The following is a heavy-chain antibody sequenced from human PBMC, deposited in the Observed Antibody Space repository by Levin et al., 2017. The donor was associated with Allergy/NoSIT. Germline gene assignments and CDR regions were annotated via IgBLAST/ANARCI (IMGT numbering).Heavy chain of an antibody. Sequence: ASVKVSCKASGYTFTSYDINWVRQATGQGLEWMGWMNPNSGNTGYAQKFQGRVTMTRNTSISTAYMELSSLRSEDTAVYYCARFSSSGWYYYFDYWGQGTLVTVSS. CDR3: ARFSSSGWYYYFDY. J-gene: IGHJ4*02. CDR2: MNPNSGNT. CDR1: GYTFTSYD. V-gene: IGHV1-8*01. D-gene: IGHD6-19*01.